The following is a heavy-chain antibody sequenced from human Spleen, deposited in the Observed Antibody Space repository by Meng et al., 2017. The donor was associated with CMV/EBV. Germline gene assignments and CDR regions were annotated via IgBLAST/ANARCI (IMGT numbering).Heavy chain of an antibody. V-gene: IGHV3-7*01. CDR3: ARDFDYSSGWYSGGYDY. CDR2: IKQDGSEK. J-gene: IGHJ4*02. CDR1: GFTFSSYW. D-gene: IGHD6-19*01. Sequence: GGSLRLSCAASGFTFSSYWMSWVRQAPGKGLEWVANIKQDGSEKYYVDSVKGRFTISRDNAKNSLYLQMNSLRAEDTAVYYCARDFDYSSGWYSGGYDYWGQGTLVTVSS.